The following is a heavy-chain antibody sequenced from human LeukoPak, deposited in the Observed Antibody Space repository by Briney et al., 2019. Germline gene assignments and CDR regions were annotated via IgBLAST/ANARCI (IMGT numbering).Heavy chain of an antibody. V-gene: IGHV2-70*11. Sequence: SGPTLVNPTQTLTLTCTFSGFSLSTSGMCVSWIRQPPGKALEWLARIDWDDDKYYSTSLKTRLTISKDTSKNRVVLTMTNMDPVDTATYYCARTLSKNYYDSSGSSTRYYFDYWGQGTLVTVSS. CDR1: GFSLSTSGMC. D-gene: IGHD3-22*01. CDR2: IDWDDDK. CDR3: ARTLSKNYYDSSGSSTRYYFDY. J-gene: IGHJ4*02.